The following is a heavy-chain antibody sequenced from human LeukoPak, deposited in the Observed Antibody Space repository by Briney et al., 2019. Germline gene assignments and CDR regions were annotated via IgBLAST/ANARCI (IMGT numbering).Heavy chain of an antibody. CDR1: GGSFSGYY. Sequence: SETLSLTCAVYGGSFSGYYWSWIRQPPGKGLEWIGEINHSGSTNYNPSLKSRVTISVDTSKNQFSLKLSSVTAADTAVYYCARGLTFDYWGQGTLVTVSS. D-gene: IGHD3-9*01. J-gene: IGHJ4*02. CDR2: INHSGST. V-gene: IGHV4-34*01. CDR3: ARGLTFDY.